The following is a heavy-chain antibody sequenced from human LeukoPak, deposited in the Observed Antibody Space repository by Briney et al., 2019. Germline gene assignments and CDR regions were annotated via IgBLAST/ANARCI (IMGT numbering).Heavy chain of an antibody. J-gene: IGHJ6*02. D-gene: IGHD6-13*01. V-gene: IGHV3-66*03. Sequence: GGSLRLSCAASGFTGSNNYMSWVRQAPGKGLEWVSAIHSSGGTYYADSVKGRFTISRDNSKNTLYLQMNSLRAEDTAVYYCAKEGPALGYSSSWYEGYYGMDVWGQGTTVTVSS. CDR1: GFTGSNNY. CDR2: IHSSGGT. CDR3: AKEGPALGYSSSWYEGYYGMDV.